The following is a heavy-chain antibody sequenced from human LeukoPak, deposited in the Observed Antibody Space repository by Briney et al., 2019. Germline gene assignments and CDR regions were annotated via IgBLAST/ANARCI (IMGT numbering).Heavy chain of an antibody. Sequence: GGSLGNSCAASGFTFSSCELNWVCQAPGKGLEWVSCISSSSRSYIYYADSVKGRFTISRDNAKNSLYLQMNSLRAEDTAVYYCARDSAYDSRGDFWGRGTLVTVSS. CDR3: ARDSAYDSRGDF. CDR2: ISSSSRSYI. D-gene: IGHD5-12*01. CDR1: GFTFSSCE. V-gene: IGHV3-21*01. J-gene: IGHJ4*02.